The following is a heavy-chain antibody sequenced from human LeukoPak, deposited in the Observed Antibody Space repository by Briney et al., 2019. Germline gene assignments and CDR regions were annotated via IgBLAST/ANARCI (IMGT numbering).Heavy chain of an antibody. CDR3: ANTLHTDCDADCLGY. D-gene: IGHD2-21*02. J-gene: IGHJ4*02. Sequence: PGGSLRLSCAASGVTFSRYWRRWVRQAPGKGLVWVRRINSDGSSTSYAASGKGGSTIARDNARNTLYLQMNSLTVEDTAVYYCANTLHTDCDADCLGYWGQGTLVTVSS. V-gene: IGHV3-74*01. CDR2: INSDGSST. CDR1: GVTFSRYW.